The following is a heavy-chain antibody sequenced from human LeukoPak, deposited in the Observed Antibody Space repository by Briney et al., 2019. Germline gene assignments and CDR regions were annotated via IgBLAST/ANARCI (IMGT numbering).Heavy chain of an antibody. CDR1: GGSISSSSYY. Sequence: SETLSLTCAVSGGSISSSSYYWGWIRQPPGKGLEWIGSIYYSGSTYHNPSLKSRVTISVDTSKNQFSLKLSSVTAADTAVYYCATPLGYCSGGSCYSSDYWGQGTLVTVSS. CDR2: IYYSGST. CDR3: ATPLGYCSGGSCYSSDY. D-gene: IGHD2-15*01. V-gene: IGHV4-39*07. J-gene: IGHJ4*02.